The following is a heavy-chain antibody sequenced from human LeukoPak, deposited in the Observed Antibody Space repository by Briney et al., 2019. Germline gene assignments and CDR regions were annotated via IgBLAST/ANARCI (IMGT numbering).Heavy chain of an antibody. Sequence: SETLSLTCTVSGGSFSNGSYYWNWIRQPPGKGLEWIGCIDYSGSTYYNPSLKSRVTVSADTSKNQFSLKLTSVTAADTAVYYCARRWYHAYCDYWGQGSLVTVSS. D-gene: IGHD2-15*01. CDR2: IDYSGST. CDR1: GGSFSNGSYY. V-gene: IGHV4-61*01. J-gene: IGHJ4*02. CDR3: ARRWYHAYCDY.